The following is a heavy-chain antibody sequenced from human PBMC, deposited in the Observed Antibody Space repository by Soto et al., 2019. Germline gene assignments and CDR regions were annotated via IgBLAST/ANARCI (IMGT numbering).Heavy chain of an antibody. CDR3: ARLCCSSSTCDSWFDP. Sequence: GESLKISCTGFGYTFTTFWISWVRQMPGRGLEWMGRIDPRASYTNYSPSFQCHVTIAVDKSISTAILQWGSRKASDTAMYYCARLCCSSSTCDSWFDPWGQGTLVTVSS. J-gene: IGHJ5*02. CDR2: IDPRASYT. V-gene: IGHV5-10-1*01. CDR1: GYTFTTFW. D-gene: IGHD2-2*01.